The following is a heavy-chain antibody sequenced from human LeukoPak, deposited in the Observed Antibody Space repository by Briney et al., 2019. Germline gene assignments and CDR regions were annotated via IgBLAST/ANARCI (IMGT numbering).Heavy chain of an antibody. J-gene: IGHJ3*02. CDR1: GGSFSGYY. Sequence: SETLSLTCAVYGGSFSGYYWSWIRQPPGKGLEWIGEINHSGSTNYNPSLKSRVTISVDTSKNQFSLKLSSVTAADTAVYYCARRLSMREDAFDIWGQGTMVTVSS. CDR3: ARRLSMREDAFDI. CDR2: INHSGST. D-gene: IGHD2-8*01. V-gene: IGHV4-34*01.